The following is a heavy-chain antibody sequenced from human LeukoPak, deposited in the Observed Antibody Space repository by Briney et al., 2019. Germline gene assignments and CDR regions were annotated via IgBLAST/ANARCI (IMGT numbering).Heavy chain of an antibody. D-gene: IGHD6-13*01. V-gene: IGHV1-2*06. J-gene: IGHJ4*02. Sequence: GASVKVSCKASGYTFTGYYMHWVRQAPGQGLEWMGRINPNSGGTNYAQKFQGRVTMTRDTSISTAYMELSRLRSDDTAVYYCARYSSSWYGGYDYWAREPWSPSPQ. CDR3: ARYSSSWYGGYDY. CDR1: GYTFTGYY. CDR2: INPNSGGT.